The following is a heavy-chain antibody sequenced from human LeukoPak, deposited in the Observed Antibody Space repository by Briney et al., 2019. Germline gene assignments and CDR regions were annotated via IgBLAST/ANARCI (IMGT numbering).Heavy chain of an antibody. J-gene: IGHJ3*01. D-gene: IGHD3-10*01. CDR2: ISGSGGST. Sequence: PGGSLRLSCAASGFTFSSYAMSWVRQAPGKGLEWVSAISGSGGSTYYADSVKGRFTISRDNAKNSLFLQMNTLRLDDTATYFCARGGSAWGQGTMVTVSS. CDR1: GFTFSSYA. V-gene: IGHV3-23*01. CDR3: ARGGSA.